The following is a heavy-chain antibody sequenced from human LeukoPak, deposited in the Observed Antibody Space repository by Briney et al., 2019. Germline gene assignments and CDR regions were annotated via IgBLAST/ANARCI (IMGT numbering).Heavy chain of an antibody. CDR3: ARATRGYQTPRRSYYYMVV. Sequence: SETLSLTCAVYGGSFSGYYWSWIRQPPGKGLEWIGEINHSGSTNYNPSLKSRVTISVDTSKNQFSLKLSSVTAADTAVYYCARATRGYQTPRRSYYYMVVWGKGTTVTVSS. D-gene: IGHD3-16*02. CDR1: GGSFSGYY. CDR2: INHSGST. V-gene: IGHV4-34*01. J-gene: IGHJ6*03.